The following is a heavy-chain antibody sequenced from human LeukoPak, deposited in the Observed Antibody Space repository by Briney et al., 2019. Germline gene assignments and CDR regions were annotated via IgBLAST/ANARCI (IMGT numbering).Heavy chain of an antibody. CDR1: GFPFSSFS. J-gene: IGHJ4*02. D-gene: IGHD6-13*01. V-gene: IGHV3-30*04. CDR2: ISYDGSDK. CDR3: ARDPAAAGFDS. Sequence: PGRSLRLSCAGSGFTSGFPFSSFSMHWVRQAPGKGLEWVSVISYDGSDKQYADSVRGRFTISRDNSKSTVFLQMNGLTVEDTAIYYCARDPAAAGFDSRGQGTLVTVSS.